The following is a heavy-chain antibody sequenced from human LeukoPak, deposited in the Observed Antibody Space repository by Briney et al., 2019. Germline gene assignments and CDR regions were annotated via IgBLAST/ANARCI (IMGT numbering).Heavy chain of an antibody. Sequence: GGSLRLSCAASGFTFSNFGMGWVRQAPGKGLECVSPISGSGGGTSYADFVKGRFTISRDNSKNTLYLQMNSLRPEDTAVYYCARGKDTGRQYNFDHWGQGILVTVAS. CDR3: ARGKDTGRQYNFDH. V-gene: IGHV3-23*01. CDR2: ISGSGGGT. D-gene: IGHD5-18*01. J-gene: IGHJ4*02. CDR1: GFTFSNFG.